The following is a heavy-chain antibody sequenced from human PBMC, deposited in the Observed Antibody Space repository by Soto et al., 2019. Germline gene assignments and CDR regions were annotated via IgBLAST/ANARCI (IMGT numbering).Heavy chain of an antibody. CDR3: AKSSLTSNQWNWFDP. D-gene: IGHD6-19*01. CDR2: ISGSGGST. V-gene: IGHV3-23*01. CDR1: GFTFSSYX. Sequence: GASVKVSCAASGFTFSSYXMSWVRXAPGKGLEWVPAISGSGGSTYYADSAKGRFTIARDNSKNTLYLQMNSLRAEDTAVYYCAKSSLTSNQWNWFDPWGQGTPVTVSS. J-gene: IGHJ5*02.